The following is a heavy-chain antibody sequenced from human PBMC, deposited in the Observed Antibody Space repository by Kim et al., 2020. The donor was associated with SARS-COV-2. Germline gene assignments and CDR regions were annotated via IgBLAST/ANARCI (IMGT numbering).Heavy chain of an antibody. CDR3: ARGLTYSYNVVDV. CDR2: INSDGTTT. J-gene: IGHJ6*02. Sequence: GGSLRLSCAASGFTFSKYWMHWVRQAPGKGLLWVSHINSDGTTTTYADSVKGRFTISRDDAKNTLYLQMNSLRAEDTAVYYCARGLTYSYNVVDVWGQGTTVTVSS. V-gene: IGHV3-74*01. CDR1: GFTFSKYW. D-gene: IGHD3-16*02.